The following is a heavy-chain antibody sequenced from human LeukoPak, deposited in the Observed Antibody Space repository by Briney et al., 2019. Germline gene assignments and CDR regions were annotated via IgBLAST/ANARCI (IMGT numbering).Heavy chain of an antibody. CDR3: ARDLGPWLASYGMDV. J-gene: IGHJ6*02. CDR1: GFTFSSYS. Sequence: PGGSLRLSCAGSGFTFSSYSMNWVRQAPGKGPEWVSSISSGGTYIYYADSVKGRFTISRDNTKNSLYLQMNSLRAEDTAVYYCARDLGPWLASYGMDVWGQGTTVTVSS. CDR2: ISSGGTYI. V-gene: IGHV3-21*01. D-gene: IGHD6-19*01.